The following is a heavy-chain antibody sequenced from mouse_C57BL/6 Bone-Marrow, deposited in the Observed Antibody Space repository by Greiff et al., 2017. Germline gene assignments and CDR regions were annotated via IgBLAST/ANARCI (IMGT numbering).Heavy chain of an antibody. Sequence: QVQLQQPGAELVRPGSSVKLSCKASGYTFTSYWMHWVKQRPIQGLEWIGNIDPSDSETPYNQKFKDKATLTVDKSSSTAYMQLSSLTSEDSAVYYCARRGSDSNYGDYWGQGTTLTVSS. J-gene: IGHJ2*01. CDR3: ARRGSDSNYGDY. V-gene: IGHV1-52*01. CDR1: GYTFTSYW. D-gene: IGHD2-5*01. CDR2: IDPSDSET.